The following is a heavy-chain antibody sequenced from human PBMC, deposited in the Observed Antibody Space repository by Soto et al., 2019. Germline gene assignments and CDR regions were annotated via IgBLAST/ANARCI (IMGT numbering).Heavy chain of an antibody. CDR2: IYYSGST. CDR3: ARGRSTVADLYFDY. D-gene: IGHD4-17*01. V-gene: IGHV4-31*03. Sequence: PSETLSLTCTVSGGSISSGGYYWSWIRQHPGKGLEWIGYIYYSGSTYYNPSLKSRVTISVDTSKNQFSLKLSSVTAADTAVYYCARGRSTVADLYFDYWGQGTLVTVSS. CDR1: GGSISSGGYY. J-gene: IGHJ4*02.